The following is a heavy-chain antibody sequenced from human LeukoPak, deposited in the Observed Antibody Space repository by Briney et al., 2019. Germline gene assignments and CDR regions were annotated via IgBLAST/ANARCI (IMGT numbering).Heavy chain of an antibody. J-gene: IGHJ4*02. CDR1: GGSISSYY. CDR2: IYYSGST. Sequence: SETLSLTCTVSGGSISSYYWSWIRQPPGKGLEWIGYIYYSGSTNYNPSLKSRVTISVDTSKNQFSLKLSSVTAADTAVYYCARDRGRSSSGLDYWGQGTLVIVSS. D-gene: IGHD6-6*01. V-gene: IGHV4-59*12. CDR3: ARDRGRSSSGLDY.